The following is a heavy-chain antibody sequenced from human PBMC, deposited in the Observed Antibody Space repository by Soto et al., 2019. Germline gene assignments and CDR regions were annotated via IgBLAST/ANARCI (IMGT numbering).Heavy chain of an antibody. D-gene: IGHD1-26*01. CDR1: GYTFTSYY. CDR3: SIAPLGSGIDV. Sequence: QVQLVQSGAEVKKPGASMKVSCKASGYTFTSYYMHWVRQAPGQGLEWMGIINASGGTTSYAQKFQGRYYMNRHTSTSAVYLQLRSLRCDDTPVYYSSIAPLGSGIDVWGQGNTVTVSS. J-gene: IGHJ6*02. V-gene: IGHV1-46*01. CDR2: INASGGTT.